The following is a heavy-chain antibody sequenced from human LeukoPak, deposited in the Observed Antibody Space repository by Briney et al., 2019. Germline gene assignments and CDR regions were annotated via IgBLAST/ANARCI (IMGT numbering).Heavy chain of an antibody. V-gene: IGHV4-59*11. D-gene: IGHD3-22*01. CDR3: ARDGSSGYYYDY. CDR2: IYYSGST. CDR1: GGSISSHY. Sequence: SETLSLTCTVSGGSISSHYWSWIRQPPGKGLEWIGYIYYSGSTNYNPSLKSRVTISVDTSKNQFSLKLSSVTAADTAVYYCARDGSSGYYYDYWGQGTLVTVSS. J-gene: IGHJ4*02.